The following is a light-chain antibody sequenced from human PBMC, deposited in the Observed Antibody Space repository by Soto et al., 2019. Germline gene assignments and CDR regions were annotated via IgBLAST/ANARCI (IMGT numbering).Light chain of an antibody. CDR1: QNVISDY. J-gene: IGKJ2*01. Sequence: EIVLTQSPGTLSLSPGESATLSCRASQNVISDYLAWYQQRPGQAPRLLIYGASSRATGIPDRFSGSGSGTDFTLTISRLEPEDFAVYYCQQYGSSPLATFGQGTKLEIK. V-gene: IGKV3-20*01. CDR3: QQYGSSPLAT. CDR2: GAS.